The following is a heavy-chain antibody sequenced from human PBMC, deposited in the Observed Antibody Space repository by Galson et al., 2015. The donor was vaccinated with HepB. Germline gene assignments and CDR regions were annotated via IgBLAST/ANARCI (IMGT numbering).Heavy chain of an antibody. CDR3: ARPGGTGGYYDSTRFAFDI. CDR1: GGSISSYY. CDR2: IYYSGST. D-gene: IGHD3-22*01. J-gene: IGHJ3*02. V-gene: IGHV4-59*08. Sequence: SETLSLTCTVSGGSISSYYWSWIRQPPGKGLEWIGYIYYSGSTNYNPSLKSRVTISVDTSKNQFSLKLSSVTAADTAVYYCARPGGTGGYYDSTRFAFDIWGQGTMVTVSS.